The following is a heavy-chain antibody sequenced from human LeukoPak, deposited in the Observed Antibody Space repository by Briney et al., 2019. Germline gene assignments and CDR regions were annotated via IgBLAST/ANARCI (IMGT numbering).Heavy chain of an antibody. CDR3: ARDRADDYSNYGMDV. CDR2: ISAYNGDT. J-gene: IGHJ6*02. CDR1: GYTFTSYG. D-gene: IGHD4-11*01. V-gene: IGHV1-18*01. Sequence: APVKVSCKASGYTFTSYGISWVRQAPGQGLEWMGWISAYNGDTNYAQKLQGRVTMTTDTSTSTAYMELRSLRSDDTAVYYCARDRADDYSNYGMDVWGQGTTVTVSS.